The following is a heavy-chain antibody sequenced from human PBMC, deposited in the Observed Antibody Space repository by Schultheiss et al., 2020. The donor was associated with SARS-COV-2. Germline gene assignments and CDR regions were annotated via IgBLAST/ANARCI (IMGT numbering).Heavy chain of an antibody. Sequence: SETLSLTCTVSGGSISSNSYYWGWIRQPPGKGLEWIGYIYHSGSTYYNPSLKSRVTISVDTSKNQFSLKLSSVTAADTAVYYCARDRSSSWSYDPWGQGTLVTVSS. V-gene: IGHV4-39*07. CDR2: IYHSGST. CDR1: GGSISSNSYY. J-gene: IGHJ5*02. CDR3: ARDRSSSWSYDP. D-gene: IGHD6-13*01.